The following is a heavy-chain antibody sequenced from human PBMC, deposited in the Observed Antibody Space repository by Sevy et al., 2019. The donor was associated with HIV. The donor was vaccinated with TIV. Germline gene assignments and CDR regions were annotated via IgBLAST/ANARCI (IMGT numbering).Heavy chain of an antibody. J-gene: IGHJ4*02. D-gene: IGHD2-8*01. CDR1: GFTFSKYS. CDR3: AREGCTKPHDY. Sequence: GGFLRLSCAASGFTFSKYSMIWVRQPPGKGLEWVSTLSFGCGEINHADSVKGRFTISRVNSKNSLYLQMNNLRAEDTAVYYCAREGCTKPHDYWGQGTLVTVSS. V-gene: IGHV3-23*01. CDR2: LSFGCGEI.